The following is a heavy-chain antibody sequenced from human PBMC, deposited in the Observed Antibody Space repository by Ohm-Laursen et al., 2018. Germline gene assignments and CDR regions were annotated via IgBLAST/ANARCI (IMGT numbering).Heavy chain of an antibody. CDR3: ARDRSLYYFDY. CDR1: GYTFTSYY. Sequence: ASSVKVSCKASGYTFTSYYMHWVRQAPGQGLEWMGIINPSGGSTSYAQKFQGRVTMTRDTSTSTVYMELSSLRSEDTAVYYCARDRSLYYFDYWGQGTLVTVSS. V-gene: IGHV1-46*01. J-gene: IGHJ4*02. D-gene: IGHD3-16*02. CDR2: INPSGGST.